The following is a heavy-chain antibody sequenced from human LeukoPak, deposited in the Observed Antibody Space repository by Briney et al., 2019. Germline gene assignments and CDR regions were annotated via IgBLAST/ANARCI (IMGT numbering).Heavy chain of an antibody. CDR2: IRYDGSNK. CDR3: AKDRGRNYYDSSGHVDYYYYMDV. D-gene: IGHD3-22*01. J-gene: IGHJ6*03. V-gene: IGHV3-30*02. Sequence: GGSLRLSCAASGFTFSSYGMPWVRQAPGKGLEWVAFIRYDGSNKYYADSVKGRFTISRDNSKNTQYLQMNSLRAEDTAVYYCAKDRGRNYYDSSGHVDYYYYMDVWGKGTTVTVSS. CDR1: GFTFSSYG.